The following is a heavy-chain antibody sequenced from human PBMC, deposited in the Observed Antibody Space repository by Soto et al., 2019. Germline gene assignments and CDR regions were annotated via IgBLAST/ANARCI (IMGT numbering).Heavy chain of an antibody. D-gene: IGHD3-10*01. J-gene: IGHJ4*02. CDR3: ARRYYYGSGSYYREGPLDY. V-gene: IGHV5-51*01. Sequence: GPAQKISGEGSGYSFTSSWIGWVRQMPGKGLEWMGIIYPGDSDTRHSPSFQGQVTISADKSISTAYLQWSSLKASDTAMYYCARRYYYGSGSYYREGPLDYWGQGTLVTVSS. CDR1: GYSFTSSW. CDR2: IYPGDSDT.